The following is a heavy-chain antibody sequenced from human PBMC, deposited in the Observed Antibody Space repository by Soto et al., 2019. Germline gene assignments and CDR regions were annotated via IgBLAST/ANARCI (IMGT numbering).Heavy chain of an antibody. D-gene: IGHD5-12*01. CDR2: IGGRGNSA. V-gene: IGHV3-23*01. J-gene: IGHJ3*01. CDR1: GFIFTNYS. Sequence: LRLSCAASGFIFTNYSMNWVRQAPGKGLEWVSVIGGRGNSAYYADSVQGRFTISRDNSKNTLSLQMSSLTADDTAIYYCVREGRGSFDFWGRGTMVTVSS. CDR3: VREGRGSFDF.